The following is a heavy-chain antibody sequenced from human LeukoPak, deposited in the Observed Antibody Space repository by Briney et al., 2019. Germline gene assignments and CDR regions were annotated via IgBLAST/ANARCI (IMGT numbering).Heavy chain of an antibody. V-gene: IGHV4-59*01. CDR1: GGSISSYY. J-gene: IGHJ4*02. CDR3: ARSDSSGPYYFDY. Sequence: PSETLSLTCTVSGGSISSYYWSWIRQPPGKGLDWIGYIYYSGSTNYNPSLKSRVTISVDTSKNQFSLKLSSVTAADTAVYYCARSDSSGPYYFDYWGQGTLVTVSS. D-gene: IGHD3-22*01. CDR2: IYYSGST.